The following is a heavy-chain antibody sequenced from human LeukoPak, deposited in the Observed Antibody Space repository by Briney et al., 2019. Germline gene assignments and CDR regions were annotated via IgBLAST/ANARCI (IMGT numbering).Heavy chain of an antibody. CDR1: GFTVSSNY. D-gene: IGHD6-13*01. CDR3: AREKIAAAPIYYYYGMDV. Sequence: GGSLRLSCAASGFTVSSNYMSWVRQAPGKGLEWVSIIYSGGSTYYADSVKGRFTISRDNSKNTLYLQMNSLRAEDTAVYYCAREKIAAAPIYYYYGMDVWGQGTTVTVSS. J-gene: IGHJ6*02. CDR2: IYSGGST. V-gene: IGHV3-53*01.